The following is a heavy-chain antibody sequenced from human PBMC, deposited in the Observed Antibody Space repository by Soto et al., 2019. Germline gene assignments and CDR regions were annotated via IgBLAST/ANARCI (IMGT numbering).Heavy chain of an antibody. CDR2: ISYDGSNK. J-gene: IGHJ6*02. CDR3: AKGTAKDV. CDR1: GFTFSSYG. D-gene: IGHD5-18*01. V-gene: IGHV3-30*18. Sequence: QVQLVESGGGVVQPGRSLRLSCAASGFTFSSYGMHWVRRAPGKGLEWVAVISYDGSNKYYADSVKGRFTISRDNSKNTLYLQMNSLRAEDTAVYYCAKGTAKDVWGQGTTVTVSS.